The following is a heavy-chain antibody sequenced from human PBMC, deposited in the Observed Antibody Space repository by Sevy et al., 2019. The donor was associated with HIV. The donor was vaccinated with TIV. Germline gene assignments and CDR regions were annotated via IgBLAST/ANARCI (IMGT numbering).Heavy chain of an antibody. CDR1: GFTVSSNY. J-gene: IGHJ4*02. CDR3: ATGIAAAGHSFDY. Sequence: GGSLRLSCAASGFTVSSNYMSWVRQAPGKGLEWVSVIYSDDSTYYSESVKGRFTISRDNSKNTLYLQMNSLRAEDTAVYYCATGIAAAGHSFDYWGQGTLVTVSS. V-gene: IGHV3-53*01. D-gene: IGHD6-13*01. CDR2: IYSDDST.